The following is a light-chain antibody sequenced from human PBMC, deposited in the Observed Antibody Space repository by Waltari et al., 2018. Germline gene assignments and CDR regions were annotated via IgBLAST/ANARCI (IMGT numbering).Light chain of an antibody. V-gene: IGLV1-47*01. Sequence: QSVLTQAPSESGTPGQTVTISCSRSSSNIGNNFVYWYKQVPGMAPKLLIYKNDQRPSGVPDRFSGSKSGSSASLAISGLRSEDEADYYCATWDDSLSGPVFGGGTNLTVL. CDR2: KND. J-gene: IGLJ3*02. CDR1: SSNIGNNF. CDR3: ATWDDSLSGPV.